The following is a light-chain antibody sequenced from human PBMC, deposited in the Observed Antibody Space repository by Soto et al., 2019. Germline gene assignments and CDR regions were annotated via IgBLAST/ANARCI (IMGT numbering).Light chain of an antibody. Sequence: EMVLAQSAGTLSLSRGERATLSCGASQSITNKYLAWHQQKPGRAHRILIYGASSTATGIQDRFSGSGSGTESPLTIRRLEPEDFAKYYCKQNGYLVTFGGGTKVDI. J-gene: IGKJ4*01. CDR3: KQNGYLVT. CDR1: QSITNKY. CDR2: GAS. V-gene: IGKV3-20*01.